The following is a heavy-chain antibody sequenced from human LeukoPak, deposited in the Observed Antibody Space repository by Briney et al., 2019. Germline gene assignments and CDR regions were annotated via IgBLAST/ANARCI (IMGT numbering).Heavy chain of an antibody. CDR2: IWFDGSNT. V-gene: IGHV3-33*01. CDR1: GFTFSAYG. D-gene: IGHD3-10*01. Sequence: PGGSLRLSCGASGFTFSAYGMHWVRQAPGKGLEWVAIIWFDGSNTYYADAVKDRFTISRDNSKNMLYLQMNSLRAEDTAVYYCARDHQYYYGSQNYYRSYGMDVWGQGTTVTVSS. CDR3: ARDHQYYYGSQNYYRSYGMDV. J-gene: IGHJ6*02.